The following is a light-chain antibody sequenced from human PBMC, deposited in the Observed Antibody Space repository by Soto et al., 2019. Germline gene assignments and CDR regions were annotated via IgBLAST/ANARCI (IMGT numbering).Light chain of an antibody. CDR1: QSVSSSY. J-gene: IGKJ4*01. CDR2: DAS. Sequence: EIVLTQSPGTLSLSPGERATLSCRASQSVSSSYLAWYQQKPGQAPRLLIYDASNRATGIPARFSGSGSGTDFTLTISSLEPEDFAVYYCQQRSNWPPGFGGGTKVEIK. CDR3: QQRSNWPPG. V-gene: IGKV3D-20*02.